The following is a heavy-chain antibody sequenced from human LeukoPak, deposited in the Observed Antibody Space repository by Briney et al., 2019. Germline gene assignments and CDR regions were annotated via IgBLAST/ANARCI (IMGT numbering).Heavy chain of an antibody. CDR3: ARVGYCSHGSCLRLDWYFDL. V-gene: IGHV4-61*08. J-gene: IGHJ2*01. D-gene: IGHD2-15*01. Sequence: PSETLSLTRTVSGGSISSGGYYWSWIRQRPGKGLEWIGYIYHSGSTYYNPSLKSRVSISFDTSKNQFSLKLSSVTAADTAVYYCARVGYCSHGSCLRLDWYFDLWGRGTLVTVSS. CDR1: GGSISSGGYY. CDR2: IYHSGST.